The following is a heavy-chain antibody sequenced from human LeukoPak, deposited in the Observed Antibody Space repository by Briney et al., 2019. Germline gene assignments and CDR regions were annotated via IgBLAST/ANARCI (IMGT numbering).Heavy chain of an antibody. Sequence: RPSETLSLTCAVYGGSFSGYYWSWIRQPPGKGLEWIGEINHSGSTNYNPSLKSRVTISVDTSKNQFSLKLSSVTAADTAVYYCARGHIKIQLWLRYWGQGTLVTVSS. V-gene: IGHV4-34*01. CDR2: INHSGST. J-gene: IGHJ4*02. CDR1: GGSFSGYY. D-gene: IGHD5-18*01. CDR3: ARGHIKIQLWLRY.